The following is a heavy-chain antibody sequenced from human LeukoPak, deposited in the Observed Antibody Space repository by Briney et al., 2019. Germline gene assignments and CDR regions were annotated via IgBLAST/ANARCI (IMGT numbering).Heavy chain of an antibody. J-gene: IGHJ4*02. V-gene: IGHV4-39*07. CDR2: IYYSGST. CDR3: ARALRYCSSTSCYTGFDY. Sequence: SETLSLTCTVSGGSISSSSYYWGWIRQPPGKGLEWIGSIYYSGSTYYNPSLKSRVTISVDTSKNQFSLKLSSVTAADTAVYYCARALRYCSSTSCYTGFDYWGQGTLVTVSS. D-gene: IGHD2-2*02. CDR1: GGSISSSSYY.